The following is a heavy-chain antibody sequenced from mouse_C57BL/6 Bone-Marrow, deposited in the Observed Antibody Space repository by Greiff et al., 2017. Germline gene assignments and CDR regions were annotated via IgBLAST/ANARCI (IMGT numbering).Heavy chain of an antibody. CDR1: GYTFTSYW. J-gene: IGHJ1*03. Sequence: VQLQQPGAELVRPGSSVKLSCKASGYTFTSYWMHWVKQRPIQGLEWIGNIDPSDSETHYNQKFKDKATLTVDKSSSTAYMQLSSLTSEDSAVYYCARSLGRGWYFDVWGTGTTVTVSS. D-gene: IGHD4-1*01. V-gene: IGHV1-52*01. CDR3: ARSLGRGWYFDV. CDR2: IDPSDSET.